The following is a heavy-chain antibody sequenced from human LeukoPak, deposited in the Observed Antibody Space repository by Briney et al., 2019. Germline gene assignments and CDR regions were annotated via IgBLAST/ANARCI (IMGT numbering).Heavy chain of an antibody. Sequence: SETLSLTCTVSGGSISSGTYYWGWVRQPPGKGLEWIGSIYYSGSTSYNPSLKSRVTISVDTSKNQFSLKLDSVTAADAAVYYCARNASDSGTSYFDYWGQGTLVTVSS. CDR3: ARNASDSGTSYFDY. J-gene: IGHJ4*02. D-gene: IGHD1-26*01. CDR2: IYYSGST. V-gene: IGHV4-39*01. CDR1: GGSISSGTYY.